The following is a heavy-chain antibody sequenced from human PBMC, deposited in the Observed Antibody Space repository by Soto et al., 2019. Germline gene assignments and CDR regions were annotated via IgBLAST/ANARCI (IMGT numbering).Heavy chain of an antibody. CDR3: ARDTLIGGLY. V-gene: IGHV4-59*12. CDR2: IWYSGST. CDR1: GGSISNSY. Sequence: SETLSLTCTVSGGSISNSYWTWIRQPPGKGLEWIGHIWYSGSTNYNPSLKSRVTISVDKSKNQFSLKLSSVTAADTAVYYCARDTLIGGLYWGQGTLVTVS. D-gene: IGHD3-22*01. J-gene: IGHJ4*02.